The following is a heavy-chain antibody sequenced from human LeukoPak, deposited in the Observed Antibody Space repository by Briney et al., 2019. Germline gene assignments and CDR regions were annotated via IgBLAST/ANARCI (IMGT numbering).Heavy chain of an antibody. CDR2: IWYDGNNK. Sequence: PGGSLRLSCAASGFTFSSYAMHWVRQAPGKGLEWVAAIWYDGNNKYYADSAKGRFAISRDNSKNTLYLLMNSLRAEDTAVYYCARDGEDDSSGHYKPFDYWGQGTLVTVSS. J-gene: IGHJ4*02. D-gene: IGHD3-22*01. CDR3: ARDGEDDSSGHYKPFDY. CDR1: GFTFSSYA. V-gene: IGHV3-30*09.